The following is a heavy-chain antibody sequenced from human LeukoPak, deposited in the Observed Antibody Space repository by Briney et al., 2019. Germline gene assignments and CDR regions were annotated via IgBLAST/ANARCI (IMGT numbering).Heavy chain of an antibody. V-gene: IGHV3-66*01. CDR3: ARDKYGDQYYFDY. D-gene: IGHD4-17*01. CDR2: IYSSGST. CDR1: GFTVSSNY. Sequence: PGGSLRLSCAASGFTVSSNYMSWVRQAPGKGLEWVSVIYSSGSTYYADSVKGRFTISRDNSKNTLYLQMNSLRAEDTAVYYCARDKYGDQYYFDYWGQGTLVTVSS. J-gene: IGHJ4*02.